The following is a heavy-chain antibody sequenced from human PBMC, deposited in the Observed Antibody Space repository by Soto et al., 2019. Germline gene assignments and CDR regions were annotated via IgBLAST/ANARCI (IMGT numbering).Heavy chain of an antibody. D-gene: IGHD6-13*01. J-gene: IGHJ6*02. CDR1: VGSSSVYY. CDR2: IYYRGST. Sequence: SETVSVTCNVSVGSSSVYYWSWIRQPPGKGLEYIGYIYYRGSTNYNPSLEIRVTMSVDTSRNQFSLKVNSVTAADTAVYYCARQQLLPFYYALDVWGQGTTVTVSS. V-gene: IGHV4-59*01. CDR3: ARQQLLPFYYALDV.